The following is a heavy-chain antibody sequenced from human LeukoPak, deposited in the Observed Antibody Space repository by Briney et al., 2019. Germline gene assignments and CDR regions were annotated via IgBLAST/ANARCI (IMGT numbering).Heavy chain of an antibody. CDR1: GFTFSSYW. CDR3: AKSSGYYVEYFQD. D-gene: IGHD6-19*01. J-gene: IGHJ1*01. V-gene: IGHV3-74*01. Sequence: GGSLRLSCAASGFTFSSYWMHWVRQAPGKGLVWVSRINSDGSSTSYADSVKGRFTISRDNSKNTLYVQMNSLRAEDTAVYYCAKSSGYYVEYFQDWGQGTLVTVSS. CDR2: INSDGSST.